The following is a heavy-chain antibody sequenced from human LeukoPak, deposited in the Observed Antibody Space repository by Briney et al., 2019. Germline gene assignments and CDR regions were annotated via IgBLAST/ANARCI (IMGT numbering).Heavy chain of an antibody. CDR3: ARPLTTVTTESGVDY. CDR2: ISYDGSNK. J-gene: IGHJ4*02. CDR1: GFTFSSYA. V-gene: IGHV3-30-3*01. Sequence: PGRSLRLSCAASGFTFSSYAMHWVRQAPGKGLEWVAVISYDGSNKYYTDSVKGRFTISRDNSKNTLYLQMNSLRAEDTAVYYCARPLTTVTTESGVDYWGQGTLVTVSS. D-gene: IGHD4-17*01.